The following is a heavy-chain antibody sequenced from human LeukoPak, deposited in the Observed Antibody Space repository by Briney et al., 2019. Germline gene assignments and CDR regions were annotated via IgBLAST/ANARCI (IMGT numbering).Heavy chain of an antibody. Sequence: PGGSLRLSCAASGFTFSDYWMHWVRQAPGKGLMCVARINNDGSSTSYADSVRGRFTISRDNAKNTLYLQMNSLTTEDTAVYYCARPVADTYAPLEPWGQGTLVTVSS. CDR3: ARPVADTYAPLEP. V-gene: IGHV3-74*01. CDR2: INNDGSST. J-gene: IGHJ5*02. D-gene: IGHD6-19*01. CDR1: GFTFSDYW.